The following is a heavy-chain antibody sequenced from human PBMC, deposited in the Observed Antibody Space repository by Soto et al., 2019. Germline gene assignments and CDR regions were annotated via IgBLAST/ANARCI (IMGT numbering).Heavy chain of an antibody. V-gene: IGHV3-48*02. Sequence: PGGSLRLSCAASGFTFSSYSMNWVRQGPGKGLEWVSYISSSSSTIYYADSVKGRFTISRDNAKNSLYLQMNSLRDEDTAVYYCASFVLGGYYHFYYWGQGTLVTVSS. D-gene: IGHD3-10*01. CDR3: ASFVLGGYYHFYY. CDR2: ISSSSSTI. CDR1: GFTFSSYS. J-gene: IGHJ4*02.